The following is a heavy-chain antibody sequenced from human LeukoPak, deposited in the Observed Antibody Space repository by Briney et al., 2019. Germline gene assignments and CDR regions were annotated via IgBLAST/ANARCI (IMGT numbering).Heavy chain of an antibody. V-gene: IGHV1-69*13. Sequence: GASVKVSCKASGGTLSSYAISWVRQAPGQGLEWMGGIIPIFGTANYAQKFQGRVTITADESTSTAYMELSSLRSEDTAVYYCARGNLDIVATINHYYYYYMDVWGKGTTVTVSS. CDR2: IIPIFGTA. D-gene: IGHD5-12*01. CDR3: ARGNLDIVATINHYYYYYMDV. CDR1: GGTLSSYA. J-gene: IGHJ6*03.